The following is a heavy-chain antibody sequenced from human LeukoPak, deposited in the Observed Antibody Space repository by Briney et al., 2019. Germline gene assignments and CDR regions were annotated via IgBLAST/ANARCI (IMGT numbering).Heavy chain of an antibody. Sequence: GGSLRLSCAASGFTFSSYGMHWVRQAPGKGLEWVTVISYDGSDKYYADSVKGRLTISRDNSKNTLYLQMNSLRTEDTALYYCANTVGVTAFLAYWGQGTLVTVSS. CDR1: GFTFSSYG. V-gene: IGHV3-30*18. CDR3: ANTVGVTAFLAY. CDR2: ISYDGSDK. D-gene: IGHD2-21*02. J-gene: IGHJ4*02.